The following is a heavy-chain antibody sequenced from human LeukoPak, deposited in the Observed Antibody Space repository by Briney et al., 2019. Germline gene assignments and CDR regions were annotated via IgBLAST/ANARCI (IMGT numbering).Heavy chain of an antibody. Sequence: GGSLRPSCAASGFTFSVAAMTWVRQAPGKGLEWVSLIGASGESTYYADSVKGRFTISRDNSKNTLSLQMNSLRVEDTAMYFCAKDIQLSTWGLGTMVTVS. CDR3: AKDIQLST. V-gene: IGHV3-23*01. CDR2: IGASGEST. D-gene: IGHD5-24*01. J-gene: IGHJ3*01. CDR1: GFTFSVAA.